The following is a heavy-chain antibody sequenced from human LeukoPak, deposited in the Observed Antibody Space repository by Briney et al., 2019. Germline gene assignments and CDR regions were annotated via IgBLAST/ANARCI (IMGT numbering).Heavy chain of an antibody. CDR1: GFTFTSYN. CDR3: ARRAAALGAFDY. CDR2: ITSSSSYI. V-gene: IGHV3-21*06. Sequence: GGSLRLSCAASGFTFTSYNMNWVRQAPGKGLEWVSSITSSSSYIYYADSVKGRFTISRDNAKNSLYLQMDSLRVEDTAVYYCARRAAALGAFDYWGPGTLVTVSS. D-gene: IGHD6-13*01. J-gene: IGHJ4*02.